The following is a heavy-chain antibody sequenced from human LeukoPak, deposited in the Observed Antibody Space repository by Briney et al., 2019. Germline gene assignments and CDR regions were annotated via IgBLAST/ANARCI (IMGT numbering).Heavy chain of an antibody. Sequence: SVKVSCKASGFTFTSSAMQWVRQARGQRLEWIGWIVVGSGNTNYAQKFQERATITRDMSTSTAYMELSSLRSEDTAVYYCAACPWYYYDSSANFDPWGQGTLVTVSS. V-gene: IGHV1-58*02. CDR2: IVVGSGNT. CDR3: AACPWYYYDSSANFDP. D-gene: IGHD3-22*01. CDR1: GFTFTSSA. J-gene: IGHJ5*02.